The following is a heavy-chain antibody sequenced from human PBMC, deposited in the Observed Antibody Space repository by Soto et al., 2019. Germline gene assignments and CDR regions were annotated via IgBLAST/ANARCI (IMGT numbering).Heavy chain of an antibody. Sequence: PSETLSLTCAVYGGSFSGYYWSWIRQPPGKGLEWIGEINHSGSTHYNPSLKSRVTISVDTSKNQFSLKLSSVTAADTAVYYCARGRKLRVVVVAATPALGYGMDVWGQGTTVTVSS. V-gene: IGHV4-34*01. CDR2: INHSGST. CDR3: ARGRKLRVVVVAATPALGYGMDV. J-gene: IGHJ6*02. D-gene: IGHD2-15*01. CDR1: GGSFSGYY.